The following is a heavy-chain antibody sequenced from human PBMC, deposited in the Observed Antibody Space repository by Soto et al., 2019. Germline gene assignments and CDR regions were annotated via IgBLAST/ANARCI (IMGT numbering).Heavy chain of an antibody. D-gene: IGHD3-10*01. V-gene: IGHV3-30*18. CDR2: ILSDGSNK. CDR3: AKDPLLRVDIRGVSDL. Sequence: QVQLVESGGGVVQPGRSLRLSCAASGFTFSSYGMHWVRLAPDRGREWVAAILSDGSNKYYADSVKVRFTISRDNFKNPPSLQTTRLRAEGTAVHYSAKDPLLRVDIRGVSDLWGQVTLVTVSS. CDR1: GFTFSSYG. J-gene: IGHJ1*01.